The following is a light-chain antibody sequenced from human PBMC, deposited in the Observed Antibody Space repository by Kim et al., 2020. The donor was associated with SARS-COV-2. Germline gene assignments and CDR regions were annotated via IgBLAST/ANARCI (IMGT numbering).Light chain of an antibody. CDR2: GVS. V-gene: IGKV3-20*01. J-gene: IGKJ5*01. CDR1: QSVSSDY. Sequence: DIVLTQSPGTLSLSPGERATLSCRASQSVSSDYLSWYQQKPGQAPRLLIYGVSSRATGIPDRFSGSGSGTDFSLTISRLEAEDFAVYYCQQYSSSPITFGQGTRLEIK. CDR3: QQYSSSPIT.